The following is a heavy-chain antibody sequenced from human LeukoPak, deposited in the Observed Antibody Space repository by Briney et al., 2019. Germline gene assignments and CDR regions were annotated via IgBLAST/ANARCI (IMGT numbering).Heavy chain of an antibody. D-gene: IGHD3-9*01. CDR2: ISYDGSNK. CDR1: GFTFSSYA. J-gene: IGHJ6*04. Sequence: GGSLRLSCAASGFTFSSYAMHWVRQAPGKGLEWVAVISYDGSNKYYADSVKGRFTISRDNSKNTLYLQMNSLRAEDTAVYYCARDSLYYDTLTAGAYYYYGMDVWGKGTTVTVSS. V-gene: IGHV3-30*04. CDR3: ARDSLYYDTLTAGAYYYYGMDV.